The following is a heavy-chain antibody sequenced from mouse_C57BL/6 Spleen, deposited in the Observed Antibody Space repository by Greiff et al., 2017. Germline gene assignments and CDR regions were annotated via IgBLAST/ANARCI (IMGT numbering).Heavy chain of an antibody. D-gene: IGHD2-5*01. CDR1: GFTFSSYA. V-gene: IGHV5-4*01. CDR2: ISDGGSYT. J-gene: IGHJ1*03. Sequence: EVQGVESGGGLVKPGGSLKLSCAASGFTFSSYAMSWVRQTPEKRLEWVATISDGGSYTYYPDNVKGRFTISRDNAKNNLYLQMSHLKSEDTAMYYCARESNAWYFDVWGTGTTVTVSS. CDR3: ARESNAWYFDV.